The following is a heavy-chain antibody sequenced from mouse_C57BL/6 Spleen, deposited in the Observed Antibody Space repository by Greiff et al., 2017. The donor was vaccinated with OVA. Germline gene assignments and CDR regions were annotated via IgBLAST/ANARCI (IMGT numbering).Heavy chain of an antibody. CDR3: ARRVLRSYFDY. CDR2: IYPADSHT. V-gene: IGHV1-50*01. CDR1: GYTFTGYC. J-gene: IGHJ2*01. Sequence: VQLQQSGPELVKPGASVKLSCKASGYTFTGYCMHWVKQRPGQGLEWIGEIYPADSHTNYNQKFKGKATLTVDTSSSTAYMQLSSLTSEDSAVYYCARRVLRSYFDYWGQGTTLTVSS. D-gene: IGHD1-1*01.